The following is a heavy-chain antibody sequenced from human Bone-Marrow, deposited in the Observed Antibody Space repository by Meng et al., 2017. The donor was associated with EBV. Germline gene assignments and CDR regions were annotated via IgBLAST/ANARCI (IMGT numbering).Heavy chain of an antibody. CDR3: AGGWGDFNF. CDR1: GGPIPGGTFF. CDR2: ISHRGLT. Sequence: APALGTLHDTLSLRGSSPGGPIPGGTFFWGLSLHPPRRARELIGPISHRGLTAYNPSLQRRVTISVDPSRNHLSLRLNSMTAADTAVYYCAGGWGDFNFWGRGTLVTVSS. V-gene: IGHV4-39*07. D-gene: IGHD3-16*01. J-gene: IGHJ4*02.